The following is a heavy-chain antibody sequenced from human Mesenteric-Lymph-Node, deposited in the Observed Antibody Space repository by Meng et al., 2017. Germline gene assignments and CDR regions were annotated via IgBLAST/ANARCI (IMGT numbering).Heavy chain of an antibody. D-gene: IGHD3-22*01. V-gene: IGHV3-33*01. Sequence: QVQLVESGGGVVQPGRSLRLSCAASGFTFSSYGMHWVRQAPGKGLEWVAVIWYDGSNKNYADSVKCRFTISRDNSKNTLYLQMNSLRAEDTAVYYCARQGNYDSIGSLDYWGQGTLVTVSS. CDR2: IWYDGSNK. CDR3: ARQGNYDSIGSLDY. J-gene: IGHJ4*02. CDR1: GFTFSSYG.